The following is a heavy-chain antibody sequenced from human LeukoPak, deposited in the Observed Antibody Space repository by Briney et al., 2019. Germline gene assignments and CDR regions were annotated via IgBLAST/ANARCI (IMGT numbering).Heavy chain of an antibody. CDR2: ISGSGGST. CDR1: GFTFSNYW. D-gene: IGHD6-13*01. CDR3: AKPPRYSSSWCCFDY. Sequence: PGGSLRLSCAASGFTFSNYWMTWVRQAPGKGLEWVSSISGSGGSTFYADSVKGRFTISRDNSKNTLYLQMNSLRAEDTAVYYCAKPPRYSSSWCCFDYWGQGTLVTVSS. J-gene: IGHJ4*02. V-gene: IGHV3-23*01.